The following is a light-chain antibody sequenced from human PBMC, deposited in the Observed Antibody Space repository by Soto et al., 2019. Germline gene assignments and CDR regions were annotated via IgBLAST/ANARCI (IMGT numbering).Light chain of an antibody. Sequence: EIVLTQSPGTLSLPPGEGATVSCRASQSVSRGHLAWYQQKPGQAPRLLIFDASTRATGIPDRFTGSGSGTDFTLTISRLEPEDFAVYYCQFYGDPSKTFGQGTKVDIK. CDR3: QFYGDPSKT. CDR2: DAS. V-gene: IGKV3-20*01. J-gene: IGKJ1*01. CDR1: QSVSRGH.